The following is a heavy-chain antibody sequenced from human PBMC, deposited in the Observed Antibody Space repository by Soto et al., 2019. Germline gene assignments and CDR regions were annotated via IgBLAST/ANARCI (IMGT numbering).Heavy chain of an antibody. CDR1: GDSISSGYH. V-gene: IGHV4-38-2*01. Sequence: SETLSLTCAVSGDSISSGYHWAWIRQPPGKGLEWIASIYHSGTTYYNPSLKSRVTISVDTSKNQFSLRSDDTAVYYCARRQSDYLLFWGQGTLVTVSS. CDR2: IYHSGTT. J-gene: IGHJ4*02. CDR3: ARRQSDYLLF. D-gene: IGHD4-17*01.